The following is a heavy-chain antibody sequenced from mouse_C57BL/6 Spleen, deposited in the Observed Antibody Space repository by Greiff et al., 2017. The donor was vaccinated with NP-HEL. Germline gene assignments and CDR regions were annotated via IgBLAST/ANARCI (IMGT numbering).Heavy chain of an antibody. CDR2: ISSGSSTI. CDR3: ARVLRPAWFAY. J-gene: IGHJ3*01. V-gene: IGHV5-17*01. Sequence: EVQRVESGGGLVKPGGSLKLSCAASGFTFSDYGMHWVRQAPETGLEWVAYISSGSSTIYYADTVKGRFTISRDNDKNTLFLQMTSLRSEDTAMYDCARVLRPAWFAYWGQGTLVTVSA. CDR1: GFTFSDYG.